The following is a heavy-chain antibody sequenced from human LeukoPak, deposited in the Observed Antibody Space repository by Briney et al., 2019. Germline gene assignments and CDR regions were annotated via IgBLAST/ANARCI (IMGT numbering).Heavy chain of an antibody. CDR1: GGSISSSSYC. J-gene: IGHJ4*02. CDR2: IYYSGST. D-gene: IGHD3-9*01. Sequence: PSETLSLTCTVSGGSISSSSYCWGWIRQPPGKGLEWIGSIYYSGSTYYNPSLKSRVTISVGTSKNQFSLKLSSVTAADTAVYYCAREGTYYDILTGYSRSGYFDYWGQGALVTVSS. V-gene: IGHV4-39*07. CDR3: AREGTYYDILTGYSRSGYFDY.